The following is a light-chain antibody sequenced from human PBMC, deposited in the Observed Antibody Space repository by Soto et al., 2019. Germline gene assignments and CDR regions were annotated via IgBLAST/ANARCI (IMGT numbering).Light chain of an antibody. V-gene: IGKV1D-12*01. CDR3: QQANGP. CDR2: AAS. Sequence: DIQMTQSPSSVSASVGDRVTITCRASQGISSWLAWYHQKPGKAPKLLIYAASSLQSGVPSRFSGSGSGTDFTLTISSLQPEDFATYYCQQANGPFGGGTKVEIK. CDR1: QGISSW. J-gene: IGKJ4*01.